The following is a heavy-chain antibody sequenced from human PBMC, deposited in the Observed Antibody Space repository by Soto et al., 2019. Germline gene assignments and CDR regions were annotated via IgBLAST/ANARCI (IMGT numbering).Heavy chain of an antibody. J-gene: IGHJ6*02. Sequence: SETLSLTCAVSGGSISSGGYYWSWIRQPPGKGLEWIGYIYYSGSTNYNPSLKSRVTISVDTSKNQFSLKLSSVTAADTAVYYCARHAVRITMVRGVINNYYYYGMDVWGQGTTVTVSS. CDR2: IYYSGST. V-gene: IGHV4-61*08. CDR3: ARHAVRITMVRGVINNYYYYGMDV. CDR1: GGSISSGGYY. D-gene: IGHD3-10*01.